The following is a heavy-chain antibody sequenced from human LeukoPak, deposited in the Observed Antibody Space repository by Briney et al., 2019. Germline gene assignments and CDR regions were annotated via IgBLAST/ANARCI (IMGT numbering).Heavy chain of an antibody. CDR2: IIPILGIA. CDR3: ARTILTGYYRRYDY. J-gene: IGHJ4*02. Sequence: ASVKVSCKASGGTFSSYAISWVRQAPGQGLEWMGRIIPILGIANYAQKFQGRVTMTRDTSISTAYMELSRLRSDDTAVYYCARTILTGYYRRYDYWGQGTLVTVSS. V-gene: IGHV1-69*04. CDR1: GGTFSSYA. D-gene: IGHD3-9*01.